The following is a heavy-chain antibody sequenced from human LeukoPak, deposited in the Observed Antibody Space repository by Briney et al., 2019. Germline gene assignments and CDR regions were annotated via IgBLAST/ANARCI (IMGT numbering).Heavy chain of an antibody. CDR2: INPNSGGT. D-gene: IGHD3-10*01. Sequence: ASVKVSCKASGYTFTGYYMHWVRQAPGQGLEWMGWINPNSGGTNYAQKFQGRVTMTRDTSISTAYMELSRLRSDDTAVYYCARDRITMVRRQSGLDYWGQGTLVTVSS. V-gene: IGHV1-2*02. J-gene: IGHJ4*02. CDR3: ARDRITMVRRQSGLDY. CDR1: GYTFTGYY.